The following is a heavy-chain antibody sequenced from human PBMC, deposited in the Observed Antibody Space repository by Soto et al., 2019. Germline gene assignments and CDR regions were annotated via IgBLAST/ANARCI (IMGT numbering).Heavy chain of an antibody. D-gene: IGHD1-1*01. CDR2: MSHSGGT. Sequence: PSETLSLTCAVYGGIVRSGNYYWSWVRQPPGKGLEWIGEMSHSGGTHFNPSLKSRVTISVDTSKNQFSLKMSSVTAADTALYYCARVERGTATTVVDAFDIWGPGTMVTVSS. CDR1: GGIVRSGNYY. V-gene: IGHV4-34*08. CDR3: ARVERGTATTVVDAFDI. J-gene: IGHJ3*02.